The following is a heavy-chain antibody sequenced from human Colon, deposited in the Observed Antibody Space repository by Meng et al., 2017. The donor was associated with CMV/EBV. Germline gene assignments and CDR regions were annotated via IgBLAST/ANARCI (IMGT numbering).Heavy chain of an antibody. CDR1: GGSVNSGSYY. CDR2: ISYSGNT. Sequence: SGGSVNSGSYYWTWIRQPPGKGLEWIGYISYSGNTNYNPSLKSRLTIEVDTSRNQFSLKLTSVSAADTAMYYCARETSGWSTGIDYWGQGTLVTVSS. V-gene: IGHV4-61*01. J-gene: IGHJ4*02. D-gene: IGHD6-19*01. CDR3: ARETSGWSTGIDY.